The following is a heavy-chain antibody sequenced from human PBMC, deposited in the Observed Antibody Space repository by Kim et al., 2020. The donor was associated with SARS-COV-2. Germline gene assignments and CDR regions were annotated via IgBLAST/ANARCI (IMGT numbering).Heavy chain of an antibody. CDR1: GFTFSSYA. Sequence: GGSLRLSCAASGFTFSSYAMSWVRQAPGKGLEGVSIISGRSEKTFYADSVKGRFTISRDNSKNTLYILMNSLRAEDTADYYCAKREAAVGSGYWYFDLWG. D-gene: IGHD3-10*01. J-gene: IGHJ2*01. CDR2: ISGRSEKT. CDR3: AKREAAVGSGYWYFDL. V-gene: IGHV3-23*01.